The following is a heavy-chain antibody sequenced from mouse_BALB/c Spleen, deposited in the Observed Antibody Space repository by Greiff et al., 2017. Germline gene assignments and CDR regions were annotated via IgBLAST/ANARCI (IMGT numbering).Heavy chain of an antibody. Sequence: DVHLVESGGGLVQPGASLRLSCEASGFTFTDYYMSWVRQPPGKSPEWLALIRNKANGYTTEYSASVKGRFTISRDNPKNTLFLQMTSLRSEDTAMYYCARSNCPCYFDYWGQGTTLTVSS. CDR3: ARSNCPCYFDY. J-gene: IGHJ2*01. D-gene: IGHD4-1*01. CDR1: GFTFTDYY. CDR2: IRNKANGYTT. V-gene: IGHV7-4*02.